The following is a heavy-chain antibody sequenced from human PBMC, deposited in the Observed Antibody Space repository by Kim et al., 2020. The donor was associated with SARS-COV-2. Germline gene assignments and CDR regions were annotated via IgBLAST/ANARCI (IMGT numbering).Heavy chain of an antibody. J-gene: IGHJ4*02. D-gene: IGHD1-26*01. CDR1: DDSITGSIYQ. Sequence: SETLSLTCSVSDDSITGSIYQWAWIRQPPGKGLEWIGHIYQTGNTYYNLALKSRVTISVDTSKKQVSMSLHSVIAADTAVFYCARVGVGSTFFDSLGQET. V-gene: IGHV4-39*07. CDR2: IYQTGNT. CDR3: ARVGVGSTFFDS.